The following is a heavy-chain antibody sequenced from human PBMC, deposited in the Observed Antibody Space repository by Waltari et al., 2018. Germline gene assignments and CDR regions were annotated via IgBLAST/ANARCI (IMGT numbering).Heavy chain of an antibody. CDR3: ASVPFDRFDP. D-gene: IGHD3-16*01. J-gene: IGHJ5*02. CDR1: GCSLRSSSYY. CDR2: NYYSGNS. V-gene: IGHV4-39*07. Sequence: LPLTESGPGMVKPSEHPSPPCPVPGCSLRSSSYYWGWHRQAQGKGLEWVGSNYYSGNSNYNPSRKSRVTIAVYTTKYQFSLRLGSATAADTSVYYSASVPFDRFDPWGQGTLVTVSS.